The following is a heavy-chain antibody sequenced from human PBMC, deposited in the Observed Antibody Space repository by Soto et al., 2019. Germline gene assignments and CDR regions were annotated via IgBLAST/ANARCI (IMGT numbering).Heavy chain of an antibody. D-gene: IGHD2-15*01. J-gene: IGHJ5*02. CDR3: ARELLLAGRCWFDP. CDR1: GGTFSSYA. CDR2: IIPIFGTA. Sequence: QVQLVQSGAEVKKPGSSVKVSCKASGGTFSSYAISWVRQAPVQGLEWMGGIIPIFGTANYAQKFQGRVTITADESTSTAYRELSSLRSEDTAVYYCARELLLAGRCWFDPWGQGTLVTVSS. V-gene: IGHV1-69*01.